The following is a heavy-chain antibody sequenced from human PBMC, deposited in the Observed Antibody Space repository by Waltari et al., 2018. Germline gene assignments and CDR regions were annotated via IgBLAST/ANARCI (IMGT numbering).Heavy chain of an antibody. CDR2: IYYSGST. V-gene: IGHV4-39*07. Sequence: QLQLQESGPGLVKPSEPLSLTCTVSGGSISSSSSYWGWIRPPPGKGLEWIGSIYYSGSTYYNPSLKSRVTISVDTSKNQFSLKLSSVTAADTAVYYCARALSDYSHPILGPVGYWGQGTLVTVSS. CDR3: ARALSDYSHPILGPVGY. D-gene: IGHD4-4*01. CDR1: GGSISSSSSY. J-gene: IGHJ4*02.